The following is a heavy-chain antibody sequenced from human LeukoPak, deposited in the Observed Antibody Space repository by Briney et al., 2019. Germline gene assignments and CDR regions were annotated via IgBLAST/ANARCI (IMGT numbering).Heavy chain of an antibody. CDR1: GGSISSYY. V-gene: IGHV4-59*01. Sequence: SETLSLTCTVSGGSISSYYWSWIRQPPGKGLEWIGYIYYSGSTNYNPSLKSRVTISVDTSKNQFSLKLSSVTAADTAVYYCARGKQWFDPWGQGTLVTVSS. CDR3: ARGKQWFDP. CDR2: IYYSGST. D-gene: IGHD6-13*01. J-gene: IGHJ5*02.